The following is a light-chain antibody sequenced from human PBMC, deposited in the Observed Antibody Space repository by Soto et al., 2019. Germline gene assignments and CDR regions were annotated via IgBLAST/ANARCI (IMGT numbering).Light chain of an antibody. CDR2: DAS. CDR3: QQRSNWPPDT. Sequence: EIVLTQSPATLSLSPGERATLSCRASQSVSSYLAWYQQKPGQAPRLLIYDASNRATGIPARFSGSGSGTDFTLNISSREPEDFAVYYCQQRSNWPPDTFGGGTKVEIK. J-gene: IGKJ4*01. V-gene: IGKV3-11*01. CDR1: QSVSSY.